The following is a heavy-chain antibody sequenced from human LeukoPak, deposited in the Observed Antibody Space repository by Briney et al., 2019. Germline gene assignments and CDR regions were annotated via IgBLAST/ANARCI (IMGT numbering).Heavy chain of an antibody. J-gene: IGHJ4*02. CDR3: AKGRRAVAGMALDY. V-gene: IGHV3-23*01. Sequence: GGTLRLSCAASGFTFGSYGMSWVRQAPGKGLEWVSAISGSGGSTYYADSVKGRFTTSRDNSKNTLYLQMNSLRAEDTAVYYCAKGRRAVAGMALDYWGQGTLVTVSS. CDR2: ISGSGGST. D-gene: IGHD6-19*01. CDR1: GFTFGSYG.